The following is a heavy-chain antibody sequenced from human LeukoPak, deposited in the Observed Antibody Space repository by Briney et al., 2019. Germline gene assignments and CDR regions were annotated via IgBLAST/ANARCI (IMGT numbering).Heavy chain of an antibody. D-gene: IGHD6-19*01. V-gene: IGHV1-24*01. CDR2: FDPEDGET. Sequence: ASVKVSCKVSGYTLTELSMHWVRQAPGKGLEWMGGFDPEDGETIYAQKFQGRVTMTEDTSTDTAYMELSSLRSVDTAVYYCATDLRRGNYEWLVLRWGQGTLVTVSS. CDR1: GYTLTELS. CDR3: ATDLRRGNYEWLVLR. J-gene: IGHJ4*02.